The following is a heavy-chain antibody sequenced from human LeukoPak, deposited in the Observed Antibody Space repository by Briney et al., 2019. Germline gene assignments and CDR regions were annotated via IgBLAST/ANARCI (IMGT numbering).Heavy chain of an antibody. J-gene: IGHJ6*02. V-gene: IGHV3-21*01. CDR3: ARKYCSSTSCHNHHGMDV. D-gene: IGHD2-2*01. CDR2: ISSSSSYI. Sequence: GGSLRLSCAASGVTFSRYWMHWVRQAPGKGLEWVSSISSSSSYIYYADAVKGRFTISRDNAKNSLYLQMNSLRAEDTAVYYCARKYCSSTSCHNHHGMDVWGQGTTVTVSS. CDR1: GVTFSRYW.